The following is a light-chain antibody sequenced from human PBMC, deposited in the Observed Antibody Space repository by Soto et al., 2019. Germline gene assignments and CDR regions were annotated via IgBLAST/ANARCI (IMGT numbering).Light chain of an antibody. CDR3: QQRSNWLPIT. J-gene: IGKJ5*01. V-gene: IGKV3-11*01. CDR2: DAS. CDR1: QSVKTF. Sequence: EVGLTQSQDTLSLSPGERATLSCRASQSVKTFLVWYQHRPGQAPRVLIYDASHRATGIPARFSGSGSGTDFTLTISSLEPEDAALYYCQQRSNWLPITSAQGTRL.